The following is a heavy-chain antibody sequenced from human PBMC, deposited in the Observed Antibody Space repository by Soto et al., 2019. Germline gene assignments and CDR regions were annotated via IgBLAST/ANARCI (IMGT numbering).Heavy chain of an antibody. CDR2: ISGSGGST. D-gene: IGHD2-15*01. CDR3: ARGYCSGGSCYFAY. Sequence: TGGSLRLSCAASGFTFSSYAMSWVRQAPGKGLEWVSAISGSGGSTYYADSVKGRFTISRDNSKNTLYLQMNSLRAEDTAVYYCARGYCSGGSCYFAYWGQGTLVTVSS. J-gene: IGHJ4*02. V-gene: IGHV3-23*01. CDR1: GFTFSSYA.